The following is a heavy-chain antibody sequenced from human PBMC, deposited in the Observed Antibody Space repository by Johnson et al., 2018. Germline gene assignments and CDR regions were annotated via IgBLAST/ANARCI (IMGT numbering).Heavy chain of an antibody. V-gene: IGHV1-69*01. CDR2: IIPIFGTA. CDR3: ARDRGVGAPEDFQH. D-gene: IGHD1-26*01. J-gene: IGHJ1*01. CDR1: GGTFSSYA. Sequence: QVQLVESGAEVKKPGSSVKVSCKASGGTFSSYAISWVRQAPGQGLEWMGGIIPIFGTAKHAPKFQGRVTITADESTRTAYMELSSRRSEDTAVYYWARDRGVGAPEDFQHWGQGTLVTVSS.